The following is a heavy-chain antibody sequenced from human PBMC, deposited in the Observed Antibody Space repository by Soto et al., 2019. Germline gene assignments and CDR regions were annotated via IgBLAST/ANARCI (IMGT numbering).Heavy chain of an antibody. CDR2: IYYSGST. D-gene: IGHD4-17*01. V-gene: IGHV4-59*08. Sequence: SETLSLTCSVSGDSISSYHWSWIRQPPGQGLEWIGYIYYSGSTKSNPSLKSRVTMSVDTSKNQFSLKMGSVTAADTAVYYCARHVSSGDYIFDYWGQGTLVTVSS. J-gene: IGHJ4*02. CDR3: ARHVSSGDYIFDY. CDR1: GDSISSYH.